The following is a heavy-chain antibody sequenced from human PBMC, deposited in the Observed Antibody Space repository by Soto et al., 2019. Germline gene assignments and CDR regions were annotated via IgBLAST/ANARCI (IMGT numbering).Heavy chain of an antibody. D-gene: IGHD1-26*01. CDR1: RGSISSNY. CDR3: ARHVRDDINYYRDIDY. Sequence: PSETLSLTCNVSRGSISSNYWSWIRQAPGKGLEWIGNIYYSGSTNYNPSLKSRVTISVDTSKNQFSLRLSSVTAGDTAVYYCARHVRDDINYYRDIDYWGQGTLVTVSS. CDR2: IYYSGST. J-gene: IGHJ4*02. V-gene: IGHV4-59*08.